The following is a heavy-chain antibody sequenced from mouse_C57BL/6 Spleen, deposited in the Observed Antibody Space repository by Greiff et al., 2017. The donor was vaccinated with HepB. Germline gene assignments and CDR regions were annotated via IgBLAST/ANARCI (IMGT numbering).Heavy chain of an antibody. V-gene: IGHV1-64*01. CDR3: ARSDYGNYVSWFAY. Sequence: QVQLQQPGAELVKPGASVKLSCKASGYTFTSYWMHWVKQRPGQGLEWIGMIHPNSGSTNYNEKFKSKATLTVDKSSSTAYMQLSSLTSEDSAVYYCARSDYGNYVSWFAYWGQGTLVTVSA. CDR1: GYTFTSYW. J-gene: IGHJ3*01. CDR2: IHPNSGST. D-gene: IGHD2-1*01.